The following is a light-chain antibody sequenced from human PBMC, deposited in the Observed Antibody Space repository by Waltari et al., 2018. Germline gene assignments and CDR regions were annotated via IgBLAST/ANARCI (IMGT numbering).Light chain of an antibody. CDR3: QQYDSYEYT. Sequence: DIQMTQSPSTLSASVGDRVTITCRASQSITNCLAWYQQRPGQAPKLLIFSASLVERGVQSRFSCSGHGTEFTLTISGLQPDDFGTYYCQQYDSYEYTFGQGTYLDIK. CDR2: SAS. CDR1: QSITNC. J-gene: IGKJ2*01. V-gene: IGKV1-5*03.